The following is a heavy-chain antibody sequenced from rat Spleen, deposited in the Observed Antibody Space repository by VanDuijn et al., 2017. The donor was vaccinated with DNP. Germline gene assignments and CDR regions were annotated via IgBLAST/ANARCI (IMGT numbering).Heavy chain of an antibody. CDR2: INYDGSST. J-gene: IGHJ1*01. CDR1: GFTFSDYN. D-gene: IGHD5-1*01. Sequence: EVQLVESGGDLVLPGRSLKLSCAGSGFTFSDYNMAWVRQAPKKGLEWVATINYDGSSTDYRDSVKGRFTISRDNAKSTLYLQMGSLRSEDTATYYCARRANWIYWYFDFWGPGTMVTVSS. CDR3: ARRANWIYWYFDF. V-gene: IGHV5-7*01.